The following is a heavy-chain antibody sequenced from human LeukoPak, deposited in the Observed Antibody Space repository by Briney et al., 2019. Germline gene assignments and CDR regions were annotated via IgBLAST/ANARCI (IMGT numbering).Heavy chain of an antibody. Sequence: SETLSLTCTVSGGSISSYYWSWIRQPPGKGLEWIGEINHSGSTNYNPSLKSRVTISVDTSKNQFSLKLSSVTAADTAVYYCARQGLVWGSAKHWGQGTLVTVSS. CDR3: ARQGLVWGSAKH. CDR2: INHSGST. D-gene: IGHD3-16*01. CDR1: GGSISSYY. J-gene: IGHJ4*02. V-gene: IGHV4-34*01.